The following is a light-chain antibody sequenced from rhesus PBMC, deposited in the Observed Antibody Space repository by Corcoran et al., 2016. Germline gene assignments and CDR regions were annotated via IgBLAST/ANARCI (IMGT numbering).Light chain of an antibody. Sequence: DIRMTQSPSSLSASVGDTVTITCRASQSISGWLAWYQQKPGKAPKLLIYKASTLQSGVPSRFSGSGSGTDFTLTISRLQSEDFGADYCPQYTSSPPTFGQGTKVEIK. J-gene: IGKJ1*01. CDR2: KAS. CDR1: QSISGW. CDR3: PQYTSSPPT. V-gene: IGKV1-22*01.